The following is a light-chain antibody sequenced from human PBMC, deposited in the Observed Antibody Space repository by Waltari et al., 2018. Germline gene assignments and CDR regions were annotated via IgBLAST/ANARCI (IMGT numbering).Light chain of an antibody. CDR3: QQSYSPPPIT. CDR2: AGS. J-gene: IGKJ5*01. CDR1: QDVQKY. V-gene: IGKV1-39*01. Sequence: DIRLTQSPSHLSASVGDRVTITCRASQDVQKYLNWYQQKPGKAPKLLRYAGSSLQSGVPSRFSGSGFGTDFTLTITSLQPEDFGSYYCQQSYSPPPITFGQGTRLEIK.